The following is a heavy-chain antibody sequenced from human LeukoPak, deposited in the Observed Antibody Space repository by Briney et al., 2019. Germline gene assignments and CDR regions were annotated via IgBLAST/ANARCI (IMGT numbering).Heavy chain of an antibody. CDR3: ARVGGGYYGALDY. CDR1: GYTFTSCA. J-gene: IGHJ4*02. Sequence: ASVKVSCKASGYTFTSCAIHWVRQAPGRRLEWMGWINTGNGNTKYSQKFQGRVTITRDTSASTAYMELSSLRSEDTAAYYCARVGGGYYGALDYWGQGTLVTVSS. D-gene: IGHD3-10*01. CDR2: INTGNGNT. V-gene: IGHV1-3*04.